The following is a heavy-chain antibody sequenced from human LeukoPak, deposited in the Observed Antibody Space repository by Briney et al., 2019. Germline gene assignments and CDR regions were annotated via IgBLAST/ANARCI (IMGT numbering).Heavy chain of an antibody. D-gene: IGHD2-8*01. CDR1: GGSFSGYY. V-gene: IGHV4-34*01. Sequence: SETLSLTCAVYGGSFSGYYWSWLRQPPGKGLEWIGEINHSGSTNYNPSLKSRVTISVDTSKNQFSLKLSSVTAADTAVYYCAREYCTNGVCSKRYYFDYWGQGTLVTVSS. CDR2: INHSGST. J-gene: IGHJ4*02. CDR3: AREYCTNGVCSKRYYFDY.